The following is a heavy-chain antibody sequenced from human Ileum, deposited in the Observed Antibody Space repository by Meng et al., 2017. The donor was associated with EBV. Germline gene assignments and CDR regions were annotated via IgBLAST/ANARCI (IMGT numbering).Heavy chain of an antibody. J-gene: IGHJ5*02. CDR1: GYTFNNYG. CDR3: ARDRGQDTVVVVADRGFDT. V-gene: IGHV1-18*01. Sequence: QVQLVQSGAEVKKPGASVKVSCRASGYTFNNYGLNWVRQAPGQGLEWMGWISPYIGNTNYAQRFQGRLTLTTDTSTDTAYMELRSLSPDDTAIYYCARDRGQDTVVVVADRGFDTWGQGPLVTVSS. D-gene: IGHD2-15*01. CDR2: ISPYIGNT.